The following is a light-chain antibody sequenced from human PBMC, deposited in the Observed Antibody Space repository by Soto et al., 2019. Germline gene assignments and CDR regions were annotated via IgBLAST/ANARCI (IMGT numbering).Light chain of an antibody. J-gene: IGKJ2*01. Sequence: EIVLTQSPGTLSLSPGEGATLSCRTSQSVSSSYVSWFQQRPGQAPRLLIYGASNRASGIPDRFSGSGSGTDFTLTISSLEPEDFAVYYCQYYGRSPPYTFGQGTKLDIK. CDR3: QYYGRSPPYT. V-gene: IGKV3-20*01. CDR1: QSVSSSY. CDR2: GAS.